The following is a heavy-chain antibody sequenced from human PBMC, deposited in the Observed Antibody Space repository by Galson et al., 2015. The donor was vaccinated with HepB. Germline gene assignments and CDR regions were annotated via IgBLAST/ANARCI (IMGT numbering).Heavy chain of an antibody. J-gene: IGHJ3*02. V-gene: IGHV1-2*02. Sequence: SVKVSCKASGYTFSGNYMHWVRQAPGQGLEWMGWINPSSGVTNYAQKFQGRVTMTRDTSISTAYMDLSRLISDDTAVYYCVRVAYIAAANNDVFDIWGRGTMVTVSS. CDR2: INPSSGVT. D-gene: IGHD6-13*01. CDR1: GYTFSGNY. CDR3: VRVAYIAAANNDVFDI.